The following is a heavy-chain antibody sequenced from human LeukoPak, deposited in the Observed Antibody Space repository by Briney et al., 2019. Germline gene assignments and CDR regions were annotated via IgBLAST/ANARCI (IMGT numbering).Heavy chain of an antibody. CDR2: ISWNSGSI. Sequence: GGSLRLSCAASGFTFDDYAMHWVRQAPGKGLEWVSGISWNSGSIGYADSVKGRFTISRDNAKNSLYLQMNSLRAEDTAVYYCVRDALGGAGFDPWGQGTLVTVSS. CDR3: VRDALGGAGFDP. J-gene: IGHJ5*02. V-gene: IGHV3-9*01. D-gene: IGHD3-10*01. CDR1: GFTFDDYA.